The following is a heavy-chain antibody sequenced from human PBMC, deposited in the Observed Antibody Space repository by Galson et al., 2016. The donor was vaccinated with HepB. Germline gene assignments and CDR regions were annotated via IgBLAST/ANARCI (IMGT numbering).Heavy chain of an antibody. V-gene: IGHV3-30*03. J-gene: IGHJ4*02. CDR2: ISHAGTNK. CDR1: GFTFSNYG. CDR3: AGAFDY. Sequence: SLRLSCAASGFTFSNYGMHWVRQAPGKGLDWVAVISHAGTNKYSADSVKGRFTISRDNSKNTLYLQMNSLRAEDTAVYYCAGAFDYWGQGTLVTVSS.